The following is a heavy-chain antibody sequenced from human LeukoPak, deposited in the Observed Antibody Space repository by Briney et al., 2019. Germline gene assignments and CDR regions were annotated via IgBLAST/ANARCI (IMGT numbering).Heavy chain of an antibody. CDR1: GYTFTGYY. CDR2: INPNSGAT. V-gene: IGHV1-2*02. J-gene: IGHJ3*02. CDR3: ASVSPAIAGAGADAFDI. D-gene: IGHD6-19*01. Sequence: ASVKVSCKASGYTFTGYYMHWVRQAPGQGLEWMGWINPNSGATNYAQKFQGRVTMTEDTSISTAYMELSRLTSDDTAVYYCASVSPAIAGAGADAFDIWGQGTMVTVSS.